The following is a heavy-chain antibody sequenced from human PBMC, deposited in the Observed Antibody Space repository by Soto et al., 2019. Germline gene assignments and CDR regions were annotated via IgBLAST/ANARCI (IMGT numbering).Heavy chain of an antibody. Sequence: EVQLVESGGGLVQPGGSLRLSCATSGFTFSDHYLEWVRQAPGMGLEWVGRSRNRAQSYTTEYAASVKGRFTISRDESKNSLYLQVNSLTTDDTAVYYCVLWVRGVINYWGQATLLTVSS. D-gene: IGHD3-10*01. CDR3: VLWVRGVINY. CDR1: GFTFSDHY. CDR2: SRNRAQSYTT. J-gene: IGHJ4*02. V-gene: IGHV3-72*01.